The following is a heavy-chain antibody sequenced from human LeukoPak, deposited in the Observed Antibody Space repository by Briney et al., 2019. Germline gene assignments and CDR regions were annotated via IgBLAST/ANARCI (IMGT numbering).Heavy chain of an antibody. CDR2: INPSGGST. D-gene: IGHD3-10*01. V-gene: IGHV1-46*01. CDR3: ARDRSPYGSGGTCDY. CDR1: GYTFTSYY. Sequence: ASVKVSCKASGYTFTSYYMHWVRQAPGQGLEWMGIINPSGGSTSYAQKFQGRVTMTRDTSTSTVYMELSSLRSEDTAVYYCARDRSPYGSGGTCDYWGQGTLVTVSS. J-gene: IGHJ4*02.